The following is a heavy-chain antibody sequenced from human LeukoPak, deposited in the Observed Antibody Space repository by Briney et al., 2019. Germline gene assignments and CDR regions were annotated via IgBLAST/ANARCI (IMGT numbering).Heavy chain of an antibody. V-gene: IGHV1-69*13. CDR1: GGTFSSYA. D-gene: IGHD3-9*01. J-gene: IGHJ4*02. CDR2: IIPIFGTA. CDR3: AASTDILTGYFY. Sequence: ASVKVSCKASGGTFSSYAISWVRQAPGQGLEWMGGIIPIFGTANYAQKFQGRVTITADESTSTAYMELSSLRSEDTAVYYCAASTDILTGYFYWGQGTLVTVSS.